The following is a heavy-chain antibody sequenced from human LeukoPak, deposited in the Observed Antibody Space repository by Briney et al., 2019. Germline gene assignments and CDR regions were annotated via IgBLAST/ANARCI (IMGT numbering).Heavy chain of an antibody. CDR3: ASPRELHYYFYYMGV. D-gene: IGHD1-7*01. CDR1: GFTFDDYA. V-gene: IGHV3-43*02. Sequence: PGGSLRLSCAASGFTFDDYATHWVRQAPGKGLEWVSLISGDGGSTYYADSVKGRFTISRDNSKNSLYLQMNSLRTEDTAVYYCASPRELHYYFYYMGVWGKGTTVTVSS. CDR2: ISGDGGST. J-gene: IGHJ6*03.